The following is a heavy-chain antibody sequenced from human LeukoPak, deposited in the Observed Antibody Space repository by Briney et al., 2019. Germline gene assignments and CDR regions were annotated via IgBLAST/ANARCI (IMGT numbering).Heavy chain of an antibody. CDR1: GFTFDDYA. D-gene: IGHD2-15*01. J-gene: IGHJ5*02. CDR3: AXDILNVDQDWFDP. CDR2: ISGDGGST. Sequence: GGSLRLSCAASGFTFDDYAMHWVRQAPGKGLEWVSLISGDGGSTYYADSVKGRFTISGDNSKNSLYLQMNSLRTEDTALYYCAXDILNVDQDWFDPWGQGTLVTVSS. V-gene: IGHV3-43*02.